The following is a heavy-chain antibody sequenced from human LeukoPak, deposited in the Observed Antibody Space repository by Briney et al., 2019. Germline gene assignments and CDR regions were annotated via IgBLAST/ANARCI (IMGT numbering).Heavy chain of an antibody. D-gene: IGHD2-21*01. V-gene: IGHV5-51*01. J-gene: IGHJ6*03. Sequence: NLGESLKISCKGSGYSFTSYWIGWVRQMPGKGLEWMGIIYPGDSDIRYSPFFQGQATISADKSISTAYLQWNSLKASDTAIYYCARHVWMSDSSYYYYMDVWGKGTTVTVSS. CDR1: GYSFTSYW. CDR2: IYPGDSDI. CDR3: ARHVWMSDSSYYYYMDV.